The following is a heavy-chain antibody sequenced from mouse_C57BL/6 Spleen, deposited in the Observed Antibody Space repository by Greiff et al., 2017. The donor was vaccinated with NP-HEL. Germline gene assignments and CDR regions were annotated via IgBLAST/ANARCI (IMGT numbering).Heavy chain of an antibody. Sequence: VQLQQPGAELVKPGASVKLSCKASGYTFTSYWMHWVKQRPGQGLEWIGMIHPNSGSTNYNEKFKSKATLTVDKSSSTAYMQRSSLTSEDSAVYYCASGGDYDYDGYWGQGTTLTVSS. CDR1: GYTFTSYW. CDR2: IHPNSGST. V-gene: IGHV1-64*01. CDR3: ASGGDYDYDGY. D-gene: IGHD2-4*01. J-gene: IGHJ2*01.